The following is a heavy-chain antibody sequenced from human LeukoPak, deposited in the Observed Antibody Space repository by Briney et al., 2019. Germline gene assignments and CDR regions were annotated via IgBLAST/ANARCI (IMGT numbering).Heavy chain of an antibody. CDR2: INTNTGGT. Sequence: GASVKVSCKASGYRFTYYWIQWVRQAPGQGREWRGWINTNTGGTVYAQKFQGRVTMTRDTSLTTSYMDLSRLTSDDTAVYYCARGGSFHEFDIWGQGTMVIVSS. D-gene: IGHD3-10*01. V-gene: IGHV1-2*02. CDR1: GYRFTYYW. CDR3: ARGGSFHEFDI. J-gene: IGHJ3*02.